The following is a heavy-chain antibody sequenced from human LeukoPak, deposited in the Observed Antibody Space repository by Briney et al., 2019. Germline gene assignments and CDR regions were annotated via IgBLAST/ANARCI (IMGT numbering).Heavy chain of an antibody. CDR1: GFTFSDYE. D-gene: IGHD3-10*01. V-gene: IGHV3-48*03. J-gene: IGHJ4*02. Sequence: GGSLRLSCVVSGFTFSDYEMNRVRQAPGQGLEWVSYISSNGRTTFHADSVKGRFTISRDDTKNSLYLQMNSLRVEDTGFYYCARARLWYSFDSWGQGTLVTVSS. CDR2: ISSNGRTT. CDR3: ARARLWYSFDS.